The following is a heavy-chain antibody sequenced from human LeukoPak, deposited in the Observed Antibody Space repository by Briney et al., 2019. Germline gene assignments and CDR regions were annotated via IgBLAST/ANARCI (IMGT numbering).Heavy chain of an antibody. CDR2: INHSGSI. V-gene: IGHV4-59*08. CDR1: GGSISSYY. CDR3: ARHSYYFDY. J-gene: IGHJ4*02. Sequence: ASETLSLTCTVSGGSISSYYWSWIRQPPGKGLEWIGEINHSGSINYNPSLKSRVTISVDTSKNQFSLKLSSVTAADTAVYYCARHSYYFDYWGQGTLVTVSS.